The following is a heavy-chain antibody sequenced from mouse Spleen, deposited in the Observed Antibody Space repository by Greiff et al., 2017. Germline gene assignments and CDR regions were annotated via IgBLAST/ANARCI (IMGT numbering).Heavy chain of an antibody. Sequence: EVQLQQSGPELVKPGASVKMSCKASGYTFTDYNMHWVKQSHGKSLEWIGYINPNNGGTSYNQKFKGKATLTVNKSSSTAYMELRSLTSEDSAVYYCARGGYGKAWFAYWGQGTLVTVSA. V-gene: IGHV1-22*01. J-gene: IGHJ3*01. D-gene: IGHD2-10*02. CDR1: GYTFTDYN. CDR2: INPNNGGT. CDR3: ARGGYGKAWFAY.